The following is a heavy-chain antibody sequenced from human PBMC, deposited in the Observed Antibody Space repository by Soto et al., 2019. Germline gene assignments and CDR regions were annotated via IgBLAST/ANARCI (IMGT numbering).Heavy chain of an antibody. J-gene: IGHJ6*02. CDR1: GFTFSSYD. CDR3: ARGLRLGYCSGGSCLGYGMDV. Sequence: GGSLRLSCAASGFTFSSYDMHWVRQATGKGLESVSAIGTAGDPYYPGSVKGRFTISRENAKNSLYLQMNSLRAGDTAVYYCARGLRLGYCSGGSCLGYGMDVWGQGTTVTVSS. V-gene: IGHV3-13*05. D-gene: IGHD2-15*01. CDR2: IGTAGDP.